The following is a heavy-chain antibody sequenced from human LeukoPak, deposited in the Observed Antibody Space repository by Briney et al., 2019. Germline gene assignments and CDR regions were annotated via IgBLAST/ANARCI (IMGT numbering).Heavy chain of an antibody. J-gene: IGHJ1*01. D-gene: IGHD3-10*01. CDR3: ARDPDGSGSYCDFQH. V-gene: IGHV1-69*05. CDR1: GGTFSSYA. Sequence: ASVKVSCKASGGTFSSYAISWVRQAPGQGLEWMGGIIPIFGTANYAQKFQGRVTITTDESTSTAYMELSSLRSGDTAVYYCARDPDGSGSYCDFQHWGQGTLVTVSS. CDR2: IIPIFGTA.